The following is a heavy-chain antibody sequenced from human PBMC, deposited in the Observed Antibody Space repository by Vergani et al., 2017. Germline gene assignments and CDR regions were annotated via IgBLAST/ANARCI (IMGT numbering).Heavy chain of an antibody. CDR3: AVSYYWYFDL. CDR1: GFSLSTSGMR. CDR2: IDWDDDK. J-gene: IGHJ2*01. Sequence: QVTLKESGPALVKPTQTLTLTCTFSGFSLSTSGMRASWIRQPPGKALEWLARIDWDDDKFYRTSLKTRLTISKDTSKNQVVLTMTNMDPVDTATYYCAVSYYWYFDLWGRGTLVTVSS. D-gene: IGHD2-8*01. V-gene: IGHV2-70*04.